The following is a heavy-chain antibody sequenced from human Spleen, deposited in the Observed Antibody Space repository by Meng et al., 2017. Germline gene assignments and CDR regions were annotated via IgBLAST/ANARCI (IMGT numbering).Heavy chain of an antibody. V-gene: IGHV4-34*01. CDR2: INHSGST. CDR3: ARGPTTMAHDFDY. D-gene: IGHD4-11*01. Sequence: QVPLQQWGLGLLKPSETLSLTCVVAGGSFSDYYWSWIRQPPGKGLEWIGEINHSGSTNYNPSLESRATISVDTSQNNLSLKLSSVTAADSAVYYCARGPTTMAHDFDYWGQGTLVTVSS. J-gene: IGHJ4*02. CDR1: GGSFSDYY.